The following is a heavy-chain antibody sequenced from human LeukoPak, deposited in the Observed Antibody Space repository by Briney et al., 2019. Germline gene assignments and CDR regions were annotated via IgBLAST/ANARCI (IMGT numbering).Heavy chain of an antibody. CDR1: GGTFSSYG. CDR3: ARTAFHCTRAGCYHNWFDS. J-gene: IGHJ5*01. CDR2: IIPISGTT. D-gene: IGHD2-2*01. V-gene: IGHV1-69*13. Sequence: SVKISCKASGGTFSSYGYSWVRLAPGQGLEWMGGIIPISGTTDYSQKFQGRVTTTADESTSTAYLELSSLGSDDTAVYYCARTAFHCTRAGCYHNWFDSWGQGTLVTVSS.